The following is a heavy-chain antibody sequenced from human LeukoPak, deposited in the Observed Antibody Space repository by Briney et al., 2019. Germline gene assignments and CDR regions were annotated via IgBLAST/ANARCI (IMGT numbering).Heavy chain of an antibody. D-gene: IGHD4/OR15-4a*01. V-gene: IGHV3-7*03. CDR3: ARRAGAYSHPYDY. CDR2: IKPDGSEK. Sequence: GGSLRLSCAGSGFTLCYSWVNRVRPAPGEGLEWVASIKPDGSEKYSVDSVKGRFTISRDNSKNTLYLQMNSLRAEDTAVYYCARRAGAYSHPYDYWGQGTLVTVSS. J-gene: IGHJ4*02. CDR1: GFTLCYSW.